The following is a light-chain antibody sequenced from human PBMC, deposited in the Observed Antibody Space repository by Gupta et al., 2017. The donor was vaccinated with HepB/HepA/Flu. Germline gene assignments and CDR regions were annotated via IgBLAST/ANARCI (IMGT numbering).Light chain of an antibody. Sequence: DIQMTQSPSSLSASVGDRVTITCLASQSISSYLNWYQQKPGKVPKLLIYAASSLQSGVPSKFSGSRSGTDFTLTISRLQREDFATYYCQQSASTPRTFGQGTKVEIK. CDR3: QQSASTPRT. V-gene: IGKV1-39*01. CDR1: QSISSY. J-gene: IGKJ1*01. CDR2: AAS.